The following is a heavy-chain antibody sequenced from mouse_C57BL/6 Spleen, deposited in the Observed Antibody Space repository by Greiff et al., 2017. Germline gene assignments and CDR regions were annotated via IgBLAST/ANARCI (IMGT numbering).Heavy chain of an antibody. D-gene: IGHD2-2*01. CDR2: INPRNGGT. J-gene: IGHJ3*01. Sequence: QVQLKQPGTELVKPGASVKLSCKASGYTFTSYWMHWVKQRPGQGLEWIGNINPRNGGTNYNEKFKSKATLTVDKSSSTAYMQLSSLTSVDSAVYYCARSRGYDGAWLAYWGQGTLVTVSA. CDR3: ARSRGYDGAWLAY. CDR1: GYTFTSYW. V-gene: IGHV1-53*01.